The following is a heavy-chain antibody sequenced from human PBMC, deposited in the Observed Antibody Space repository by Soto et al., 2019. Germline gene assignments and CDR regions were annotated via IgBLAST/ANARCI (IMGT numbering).Heavy chain of an antibody. CDR2: ISSTSTYT. J-gene: IGHJ4*02. V-gene: IGHV3-21*01. CDR1: GFTVSTSI. D-gene: IGHD2-15*01. Sequence: GGSLEIGSAASGFTVSTSIMNWVRQAPGQGLEWLSSISSTSTYTYYAASVSGRFTISRDNAKNSLYLQMNSLTAEDTAVYYCARVGSPGYCSGGFCPPPDYWGQGTLVTVSS. CDR3: ARVGSPGYCSGGFCPPPDY.